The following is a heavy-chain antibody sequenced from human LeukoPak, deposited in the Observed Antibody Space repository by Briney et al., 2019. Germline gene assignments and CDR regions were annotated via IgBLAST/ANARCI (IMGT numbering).Heavy chain of an antibody. J-gene: IGHJ4*02. D-gene: IGHD6-13*01. Sequence: GGSLRLSCAASGFTVSTNDMSWVRQAPGKGLEWVSVIYSDGRTYYGDSVKGRFTISRDNSKNMVYLQMNSLRAEDTALYYCALAGYRSSGLGVWGQGTLVTVSS. CDR3: ALAGYRSSGLGV. CDR2: IYSDGRT. CDR1: GFTVSTND. V-gene: IGHV3-53*01.